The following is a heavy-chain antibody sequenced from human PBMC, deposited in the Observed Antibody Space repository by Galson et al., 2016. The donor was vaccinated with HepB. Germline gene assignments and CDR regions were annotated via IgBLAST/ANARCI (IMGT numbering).Heavy chain of an antibody. CDR1: AFTFRSYI. CDR2: IRSGSAYN. J-gene: IGHJ3*02. D-gene: IGHD3-22*01. V-gene: IGHV3-21*01. Sequence: SLRLSCAVSAFTFRSYIMNWVRQAPGNGLELVASIRSGSAYNYYAESMKGRFTISRDNAKQSLYLQMSSLRAEDTAVYYCARDRGSGYLDAFYIWGQGTMVTVSS. CDR3: ARDRGSGYLDAFYI.